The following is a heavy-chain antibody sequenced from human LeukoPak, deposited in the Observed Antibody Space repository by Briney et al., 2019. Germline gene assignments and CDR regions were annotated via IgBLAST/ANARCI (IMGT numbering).Heavy chain of an antibody. CDR3: ARGSSYHLLTGYCPKLDY. CDR2: ISGYNGDT. J-gene: IGHJ4*02. D-gene: IGHD3-9*01. CDR1: NYPFTTYG. V-gene: IGHV1-18*01. Sequence: ASVKVSCQASNYPFTTYGITWVRQPPGQGLEWLGWISGYNGDTNYAQEFQDRVTLTTDTSTSTAYMELSSLRSDDTGVYVCARGSSYHLLTGYCPKLDYWGQGTLVTVSA.